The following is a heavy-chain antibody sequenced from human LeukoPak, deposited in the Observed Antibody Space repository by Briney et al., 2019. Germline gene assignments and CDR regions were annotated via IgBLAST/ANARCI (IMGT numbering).Heavy chain of an antibody. V-gene: IGHV3-23*01. D-gene: IGHD3-10*01. CDR3: ARSSTNMVLYYFDF. J-gene: IGHJ4*02. Sequence: GGSLRLSCAASGFTFKDYAMSWVRQAPGTGLEWVSPMTGSSGSTYYADSVKGRFTISRDNSKNILFLQMNSLRADDTAIYYCARSSTNMVLYYFDFWGQGTLVPVSS. CDR1: GFTFKDYA. CDR2: MTGSSGST.